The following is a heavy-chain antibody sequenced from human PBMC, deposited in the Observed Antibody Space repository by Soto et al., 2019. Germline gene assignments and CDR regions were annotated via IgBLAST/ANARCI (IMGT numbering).Heavy chain of an antibody. CDR1: GYTFTSYG. D-gene: IGHD3-22*01. CDR3: ARMATWYTYYDSSCYLDY. J-gene: IGHJ4*02. Sequence: QVQLVQSGAEGKKPGASVKVSFKASGYTFTSYGISWVRQAPGQGLEWVGWISAYNGNANYAQKLQGRVTMTTDTAKSTAYMELRSLRSDDTAVYYCARMATWYTYYDSSCYLDYWGQGTLVTVSS. V-gene: IGHV1-18*01. CDR2: ISAYNGNA.